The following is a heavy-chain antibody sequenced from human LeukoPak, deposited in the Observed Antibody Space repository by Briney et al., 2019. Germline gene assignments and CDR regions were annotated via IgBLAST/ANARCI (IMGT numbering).Heavy chain of an antibody. D-gene: IGHD6-6*01. J-gene: IGHJ6*03. CDR3: ARADSSIAARLSRSSIFNYYYYMDV. CDR2: ISGSTGRT. CDR1: GCTFSTYA. V-gene: IGHV3-23*01. Sequence: GGSLRLSCAASGCTFSTYAMSWVRQAPGKGLEWVSAISGSTGRTYYADSVKGRFTISRDNSKNTLYLQMNNLSAEATAVYYCARADSSIAARLSRSSIFNYYYYMDVWGKGTTVTVSS.